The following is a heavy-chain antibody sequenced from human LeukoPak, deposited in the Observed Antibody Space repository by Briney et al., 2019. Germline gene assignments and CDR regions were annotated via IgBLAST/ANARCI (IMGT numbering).Heavy chain of an antibody. CDR1: GFTFSSYS. CDR3: ASFTLEWEARGDY. Sequence: GGSLRLSCAASGFTFSSYSMNWVRQAPGKGLEWVSSISSSSSSIYYADPVKGRFIISRDNANNSLYLQMNSLRADTTAVYYCASFTLEWEARGDYWGQGSLVTVSS. D-gene: IGHD3-3*01. J-gene: IGHJ4*02. V-gene: IGHV3-21*01. CDR2: ISSSSSSI.